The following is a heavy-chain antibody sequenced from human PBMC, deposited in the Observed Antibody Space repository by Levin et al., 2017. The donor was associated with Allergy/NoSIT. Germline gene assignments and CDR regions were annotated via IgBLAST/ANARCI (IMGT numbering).Heavy chain of an antibody. CDR3: ARDEGGDSDDY. CDR2: ITYDGSNK. CDR1: GFTFSDYA. Sequence: GGSLRLSCAASGFTFSDYAMHWVRQAPGKGLEWVAVITYDGSNKYYADSVKGRFTISRDNSKNTLYLQMNSLRPEDTALYYCARDEGGDSDDYWGQGTLVTVSS. V-gene: IGHV3-30-3*01. J-gene: IGHJ4*02. D-gene: IGHD2-21*02.